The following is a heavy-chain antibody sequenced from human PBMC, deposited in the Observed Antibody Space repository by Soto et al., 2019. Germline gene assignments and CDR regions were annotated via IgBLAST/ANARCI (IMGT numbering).Heavy chain of an antibody. V-gene: IGHV3-23*01. J-gene: IGHJ4*02. Sequence: GGSLRLSCAASGFTFSSYAMSWVRQAPGKGLEWVSAISGSGGSTYYADSVKGRFTISRDNSKNTLYLQMNSLRAEDTAVYYCAKGPRAFRYFDWLPNYFDYWGQGTLVTVSS. CDR2: ISGSGGST. CDR1: GFTFSSYA. CDR3: AKGPRAFRYFDWLPNYFDY. D-gene: IGHD3-9*01.